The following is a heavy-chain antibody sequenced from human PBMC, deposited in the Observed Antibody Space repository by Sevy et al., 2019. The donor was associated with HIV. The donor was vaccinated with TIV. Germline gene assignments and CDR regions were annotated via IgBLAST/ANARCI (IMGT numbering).Heavy chain of an antibody. CDR1: GFTFSSYA. CDR3: ARIPSTMVRGVKDY. V-gene: IGHV3-30-3*01. Sequence: GGSLRLSCAASGFTFSSYAMHWVRQAPGKGLEWVAVISYDGSNKYYADSVKGRFTISRDNSKNTLYLQMNSLRAEDTALSYCARIPSTMVRGVKDYWGQGTLVTVSS. D-gene: IGHD3-10*01. CDR2: ISYDGSNK. J-gene: IGHJ4*02.